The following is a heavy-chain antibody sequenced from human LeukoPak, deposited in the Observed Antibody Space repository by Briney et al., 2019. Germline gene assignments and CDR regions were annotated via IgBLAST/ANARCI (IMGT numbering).Heavy chain of an antibody. CDR1: GFTFRSFW. Sequence: PGGSLGLSCAASGFTFRSFWIHWVRQAPGKGLVWVGRINNDGTDTIYADSVKGRLTVSRDNAKNTLYLQMNSLRVEDTAVYFCARGGFSHGFDVWGQGTVVTVSS. CDR3: ARGGFSHGFDV. V-gene: IGHV3-74*01. J-gene: IGHJ3*01. D-gene: IGHD5-12*01. CDR2: INNDGTDT.